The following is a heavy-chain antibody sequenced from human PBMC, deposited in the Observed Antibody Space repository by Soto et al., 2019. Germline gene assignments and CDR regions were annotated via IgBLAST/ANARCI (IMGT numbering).Heavy chain of an antibody. D-gene: IGHD2-8*01. J-gene: IGHJ4*02. V-gene: IGHV4-4*07. CDR3: ARGSMLIDY. CDR2: IFPSGIN. CDR1: GASLTNYY. Sequence: SETLSLTCTVSGASLTNYYLSWIRQPAGKGLECIGRIFPSGINNHNPSLKSRVTMSVDTSKNQFSLNLSSVTAADTAVYYCARGSMLIDYWGQGTLVTAPQ.